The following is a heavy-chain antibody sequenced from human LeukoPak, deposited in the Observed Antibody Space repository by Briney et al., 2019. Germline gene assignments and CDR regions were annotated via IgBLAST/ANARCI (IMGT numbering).Heavy chain of an antibody. D-gene: IGHD2-2*01. Sequence: GGSLRLPCAASGFTFSSYAMHGVRQAPGKGLEWVAVISYDGSSKYYADSLKGRFTISRDNSKNTLYLQMNSLRAEDTAVYYCAKDPAPIVVVPAAMPPDYYYYYMDVWGKGTTVTISS. CDR3: AKDPAPIVVVPAAMPPDYYYYYMDV. CDR2: ISYDGSSK. V-gene: IGHV3-30*04. CDR1: GFTFSSYA. J-gene: IGHJ6*03.